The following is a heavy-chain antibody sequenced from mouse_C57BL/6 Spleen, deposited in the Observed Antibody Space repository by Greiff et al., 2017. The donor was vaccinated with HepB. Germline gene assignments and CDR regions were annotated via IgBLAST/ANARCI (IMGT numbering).Heavy chain of an antibody. CDR1: GFNFTDYY. V-gene: IGHV7-3*01. D-gene: IGHD4-1*01. J-gene: IGHJ3*01. Sequence: EVQGVESGGGLVQPGGSLSLSCAASGFNFTDYYMSWVRQPPGKALEWLGFIRNKANGYTTEYNASVKGRFTISRDNSQSILYLQMNALRAEDSATYYCARARTGTVFAYWGQGTLVTVSA. CDR2: IRNKANGYTT. CDR3: ARARTGTVFAY.